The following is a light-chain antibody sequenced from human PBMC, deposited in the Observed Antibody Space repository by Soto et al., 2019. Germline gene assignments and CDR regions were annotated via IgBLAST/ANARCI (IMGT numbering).Light chain of an antibody. CDR1: QSISVW. V-gene: IGKV1-5*03. Sequence: DIQLTQSPSTLSASVGDRVTITCRASQSISVWLAWFQQKPGNAPKLLIYKASTLESGVPSRFSGSGSGTEFTLTISSLQPDDSATYYCQQYNHRCTFGQGTKVNIK. CDR3: QQYNHRCT. CDR2: KAS. J-gene: IGKJ1*01.